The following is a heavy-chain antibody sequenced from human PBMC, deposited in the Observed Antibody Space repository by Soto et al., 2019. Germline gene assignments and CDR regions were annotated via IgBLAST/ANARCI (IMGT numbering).Heavy chain of an antibody. CDR3: VRAGGVDV. D-gene: IGHD7-27*01. J-gene: IGHJ6*01. CDR2: IYYSGTT. Sequence: PSETLSLPCTVSGLSLSTTGYYWTWMRQHPWKGLEWIGYIYYSGTTSYNPSLRSRVDISVDTSKNQFSLRLSSVTAAATAVYYCVRAGGVDVWGQGTTVTVSS. CDR1: GLSLSTTGYY. V-gene: IGHV4-31*03.